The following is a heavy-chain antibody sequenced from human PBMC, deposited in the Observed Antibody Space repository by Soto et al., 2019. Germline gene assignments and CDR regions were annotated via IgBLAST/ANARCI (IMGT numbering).Heavy chain of an antibody. D-gene: IGHD2-15*01. CDR3: AGCSGGSCYHVPFDY. J-gene: IGHJ4*02. CDR1: GGSISSYY. CDR2: IYTSGST. Sequence: PSETLSLTCTVSGGSISSYYWSWIRQPAGKGLEWIGRIYTSGSTNYNPSLKSRVTMSVDTSKNQFSLKLSSVTAADTAVYYCAGCSGGSCYHVPFDYWGQGTLVTVSS. V-gene: IGHV4-4*07.